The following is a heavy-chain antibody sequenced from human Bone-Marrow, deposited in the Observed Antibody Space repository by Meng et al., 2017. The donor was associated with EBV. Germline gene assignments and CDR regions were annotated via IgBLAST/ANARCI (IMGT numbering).Heavy chain of an antibody. CDR2: LIPMSGAP. J-gene: IGHJ4*02. CDR1: GGTFSSDA. CDR3: ASESGRGFTPDY. Sequence: QVRLGQSWAEVERPGASVKVSCKTSGGTFSSDAISWVRQAPGQGLVWLGGLIPMSGAPYYAQNFQGRVTITADESTSTHYMELSNLRSEDTAMYYCASESGRGFTPDYWGQGTLVTVSS. V-gene: IGHV1-69*01. D-gene: IGHD3-10*01.